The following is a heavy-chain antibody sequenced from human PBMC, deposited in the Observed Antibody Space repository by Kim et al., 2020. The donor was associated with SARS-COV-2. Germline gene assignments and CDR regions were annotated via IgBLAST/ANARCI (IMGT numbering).Heavy chain of an antibody. D-gene: IGHD6-13*01. J-gene: IGHJ6*02. V-gene: IGHV3-33*06. CDR1: GFTFSSYG. CDR2: IWYDGSNK. CDR3: AKDPGSGAAAGYGMDV. Sequence: GGSLRLSCAASGFTFSSYGMHWVRQAPGKGLEWVAVIWYDGSNKYYADSVKGRFTISRDNSKNTLYLQMNSLRAEDTAVYYCAKDPGSGAAAGYGMDVWGQGTTVTVSS.